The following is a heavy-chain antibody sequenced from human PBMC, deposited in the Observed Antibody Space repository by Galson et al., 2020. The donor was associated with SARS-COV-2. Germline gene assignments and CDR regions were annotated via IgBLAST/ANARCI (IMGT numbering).Heavy chain of an antibody. V-gene: IGHV4-38-2*01. CDR1: GYSFIPPTS. CDR3: ARQGVNIIVLVTVPGWFFDL. CDR2: IYPTFIT. Sequence: SEPLSLTCAVSGYSFIPPTSCFFFLLSPFTFLSFIFLIYPTFITYYNPSLYILFTISVDTSRNQFSLTLASVTAADTAFYYCARQGVNIIVLVTVPGWFFDLWGRGTLVTVSS. D-gene: IGHD2-21*02. J-gene: IGHJ2*01.